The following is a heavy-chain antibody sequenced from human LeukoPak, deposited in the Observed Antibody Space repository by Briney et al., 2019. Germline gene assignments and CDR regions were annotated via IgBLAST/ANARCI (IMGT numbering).Heavy chain of an antibody. CDR1: GGSISSYY. CDR2: IYYSGST. J-gene: IGHJ3*02. D-gene: IGHD5-18*01. Sequence: PSETLSLTCTVSGGSISSYYWSWIRQPPGKGLEWIGYIYYSGSTNYNPSLKGRVTISVDTSKNQFSLKLSSVTAADTAVYYCARGTVDTAMLGATIAFDIWGQGTMVTVSS. V-gene: IGHV4-59*01. CDR3: ARGTVDTAMLGATIAFDI.